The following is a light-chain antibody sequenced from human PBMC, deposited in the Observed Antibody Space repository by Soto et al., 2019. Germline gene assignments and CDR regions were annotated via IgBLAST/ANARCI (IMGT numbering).Light chain of an antibody. V-gene: IGKV1-9*01. CDR1: QDLDNY. Sequence: DIQLSQSPSLLSASVGDRVTITCRASQDLDNYLAWYRQTPGEAPELLIYGAYTLQSGVPRRFSGAGSGTEFSLTISSLQPEDFAVYYCQQYNNWPPVTFGQGTRLEIK. CDR3: QQYNNWPPVT. CDR2: GAY. J-gene: IGKJ5*01.